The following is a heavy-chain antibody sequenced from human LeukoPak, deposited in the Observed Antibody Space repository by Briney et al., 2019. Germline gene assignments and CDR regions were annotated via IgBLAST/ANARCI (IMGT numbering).Heavy chain of an antibody. CDR1: WYRLNRYL. J-gene: IGHJ4*02. Sequence: GESLKIFLKGSWYRLNRYLNAWGGQMPGKGLEWMGIIYPGESDTRYSPSFQGQVTISADKSINTAYLQWSSLKASDTAICYCARRGEAMDPFDYWGQGTLVTVSS. CDR3: ARRGEAMDPFDY. D-gene: IGHD5-18*01. CDR2: IYPGESDT. V-gene: IGHV5-51*01.